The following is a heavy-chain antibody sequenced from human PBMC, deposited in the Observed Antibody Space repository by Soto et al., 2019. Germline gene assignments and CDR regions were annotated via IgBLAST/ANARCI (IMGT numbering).Heavy chain of an antibody. D-gene: IGHD1-1*01. CDR3: ARGSQLERDAFDI. CDR1: GVSISSGGYY. Sequence: QVQLQESGPGLVKPSQTLSLTCTVSGVSISSGGYYWSWIRQHPGKGLEWIGYIYYTGSTYYNPSLKSRVTMSLDTAKNQFSLKLSSVTVADTAVYYCARGSQLERDAFDIWVQGTMVTVSS. J-gene: IGHJ3*02. V-gene: IGHV4-31*03. CDR2: IYYTGST.